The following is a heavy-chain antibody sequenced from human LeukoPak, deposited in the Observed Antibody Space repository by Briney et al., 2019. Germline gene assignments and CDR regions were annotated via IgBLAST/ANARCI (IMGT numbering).Heavy chain of an antibody. J-gene: IGHJ4*02. CDR2: INHSGST. V-gene: IGHV4-34*01. D-gene: IGHD5-18*01. CDR1: GGSFSGYY. Sequence: SETLSLTCAVYGGSFSGYYWSWIRQPPGKGLEWIGEINHSGSTNYNPSLKSRVTISVDTSKNQFSLKLSSVTAADTAVYYCARHKRRGYSYGYRRYYFDYWGQGTLVTVSS. CDR3: ARHKRRGYSYGYRRYYFDY.